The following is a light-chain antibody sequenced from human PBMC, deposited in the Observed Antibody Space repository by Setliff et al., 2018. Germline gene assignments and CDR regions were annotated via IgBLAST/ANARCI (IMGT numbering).Light chain of an antibody. V-gene: IGLV2-14*01. J-gene: IGLJ2*01. CDR3: NSYTSSTTVV. CDR1: SSDVGGYNY. CDR2: EVS. Sequence: QSALTQPASVSGSPGQSITISCTGTSSDVGGYNYVSWYQQHPGKGPKLMIYEVSNRPSGVSNRFSGSKSGNTASLTISGLQAEDEADYYCNSYTSSTTVVFGGGTKVTVL.